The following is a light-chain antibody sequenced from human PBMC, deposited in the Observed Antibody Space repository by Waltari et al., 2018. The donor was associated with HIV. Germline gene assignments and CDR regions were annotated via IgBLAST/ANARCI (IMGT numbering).Light chain of an antibody. V-gene: IGLV2-8*01. CDR2: EVT. J-gene: IGLJ3*02. CDR3: SSYPGSFPWV. CDR1: SSDVGGYHY. Sequence: QSALTQPPSASGSPGQSVNISCTGSSSDVGGYHYVSWYQQHPGKAPKLIIYEVTKRPSGVPDRFSGSKSGNTASLTVSGLQAEDEADYYCSSYPGSFPWVFGGGTKLTVL.